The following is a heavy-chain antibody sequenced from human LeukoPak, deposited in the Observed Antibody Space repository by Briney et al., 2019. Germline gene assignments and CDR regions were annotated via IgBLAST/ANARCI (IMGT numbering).Heavy chain of an antibody. CDR1: GGSISSYY. CDR2: IYYGGST. CDR3: ARKWDYYYGMDV. D-gene: IGHD2-8*01. Sequence: SETLSLTCTVSGGSISSYYWSWIRQPPGKGLEWIGYIYYGGSTNYNPSLKSRVTISVDTSKNQFSLKLSSVTAADTAVYYCARKWDYYYGMDVWGQGTTVTVSS. J-gene: IGHJ6*02. V-gene: IGHV4-59*08.